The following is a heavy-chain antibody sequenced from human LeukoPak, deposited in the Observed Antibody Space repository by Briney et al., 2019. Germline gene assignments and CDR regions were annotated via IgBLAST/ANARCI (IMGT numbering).Heavy chain of an antibody. CDR1: LDSTTSNF. V-gene: IGHV4-4*02. CDR3: AREIVGGFNPGAY. Sequence: SETLSLTCTVSLDSTTSNFWSWVRQPPGKGLEWIGEIHRSGSTNYNPSPQSRVTISIDRSKNQIALELSSVTAADTPVYYCAREIVGGFNPGAYWGQGTLVTVSS. CDR2: IHRSGST. J-gene: IGHJ4*02. D-gene: IGHD1-14*01.